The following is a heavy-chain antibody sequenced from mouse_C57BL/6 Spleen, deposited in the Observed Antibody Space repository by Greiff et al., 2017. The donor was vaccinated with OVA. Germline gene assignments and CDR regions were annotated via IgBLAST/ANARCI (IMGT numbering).Heavy chain of an antibody. J-gene: IGHJ3*01. CDR2: IDPNSGGT. V-gene: IGHV1-72*01. CDR1: GYTFTSYW. D-gene: IGHD1-1*01. Sequence: VQLQQPGAELVKPGASVKLSCKASGYTFTSYWMHWVKQRPGRGLEWIGRIDPNSGGTKYNEKFKSKATLTVDKPSSTAYMQLSSLTSEDSAVYYCARSPTVVATDPAWFAYWGQGTLVTVSA. CDR3: ARSPTVVATDPAWFAY.